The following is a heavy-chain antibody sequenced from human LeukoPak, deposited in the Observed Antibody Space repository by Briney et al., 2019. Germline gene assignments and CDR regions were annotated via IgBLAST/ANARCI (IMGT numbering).Heavy chain of an antibody. J-gene: IGHJ5*02. CDR1: GGSISSYY. CDR2: IYYSGST. Sequence: SETLSLTCTVSGGSISSYYWSWIRQPPGKGLEWIGYIYYSGSTNYNPSLKSRVTISVDTSKNQFSLKLSSVTAADTAVYYCARDHRYCTNGVCSARGWFDPWGQGTLVTVSS. V-gene: IGHV4-59*01. D-gene: IGHD2-8*01. CDR3: ARDHRYCTNGVCSARGWFDP.